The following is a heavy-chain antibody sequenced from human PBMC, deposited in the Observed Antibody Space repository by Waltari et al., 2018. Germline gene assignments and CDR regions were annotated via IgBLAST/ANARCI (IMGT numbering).Heavy chain of an antibody. J-gene: IGHJ4*02. CDR3: ASDVGHYDILTGYYNSHFDY. CDR1: GGSISSGSYY. V-gene: IGHV4-61*02. CDR2: IYTSGTT. D-gene: IGHD3-9*01. Sequence: QVQLQESGPGLVKPSQTLSLTCTVPGGSISSGSYYWSWIRQPAGKGLEWIGRIYTSGTTHYHPSLKSWVTISVDTSKNQFSLKLGSVTAADTAVYYCASDVGHYDILTGYYNSHFDYWGQGTLVTVSS.